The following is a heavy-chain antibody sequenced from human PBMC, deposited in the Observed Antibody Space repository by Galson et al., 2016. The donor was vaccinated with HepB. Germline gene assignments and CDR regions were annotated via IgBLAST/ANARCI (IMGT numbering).Heavy chain of an antibody. CDR3: ARLVRQQVNGYFDS. V-gene: IGHV4-39*02. Sequence: ETLSLTCSVSGGSISISSHHWAWIRQPPGKGLEWIGIVYPGGTTYYNPSLKSRVTISVDKSKNHFSLKVKSVTAADTAVYYCARLVRQQVNGYFDSWGQGALVTVSS. D-gene: IGHD1-1*01. J-gene: IGHJ4*02. CDR2: VYPGGTT. CDR1: GGSISISSHH.